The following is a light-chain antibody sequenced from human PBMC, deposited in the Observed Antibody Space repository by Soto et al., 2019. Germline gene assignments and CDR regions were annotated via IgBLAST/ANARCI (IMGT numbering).Light chain of an antibody. CDR2: AAS. Sequence: DIQMTQSPSSLSASVGDRVTITCRASQSISSYLKWYQQKTGKAPKLLIYAASNLQSGVSSRFSGSASGTDFTLTISSLQPEYFATSYCQHSYSTPYSCGQGTKLEIK. V-gene: IGKV1-39*01. CDR3: QHSYSTPYS. CDR1: QSISSY. J-gene: IGKJ2*01.